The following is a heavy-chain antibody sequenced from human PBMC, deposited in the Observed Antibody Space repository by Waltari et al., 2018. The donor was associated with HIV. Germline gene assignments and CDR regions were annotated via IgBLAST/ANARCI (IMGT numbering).Heavy chain of an antibody. Sequence: EEQLVQSGAAVKKPGESLKSSCKGTGYSFTSYWNGWVRQMPGKGLEWIGIIYPVDSVTRYRPSFQGSVTISADKPISTAYLQWSILKASDTAMYCCARHYDYGGNPGLFQHWGQGTLVTVSS. J-gene: IGHJ1*01. V-gene: IGHV5-51*04. CDR1: GYSFTSYW. CDR3: ARHYDYGGNPGLFQH. D-gene: IGHD4-17*01. CDR2: IYPVDSVT.